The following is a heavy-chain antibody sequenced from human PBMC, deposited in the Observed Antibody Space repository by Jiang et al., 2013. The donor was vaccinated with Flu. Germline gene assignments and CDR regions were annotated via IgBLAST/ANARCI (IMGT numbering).Heavy chain of an antibody. CDR1: GDSVSSNSAA. CDR2: TYYRSKWYN. J-gene: IGHJ3*02. V-gene: IGHV6-1*01. D-gene: IGHD1-26*01. Sequence: SQTLSLTCAISGDSVSSNSAAWNWIRQSPSRGLEWLGRTYYRSKWYNDYAVSVRSRISINPDTSKNQLSLQLDSVTPEDTAVYYCVRPLSSGSYWSFHIWGQGTLVTVSS. CDR3: VRPLSSGSYWSFHI.